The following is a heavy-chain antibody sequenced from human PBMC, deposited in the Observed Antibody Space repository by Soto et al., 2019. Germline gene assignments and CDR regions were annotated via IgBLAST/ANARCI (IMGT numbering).Heavy chain of an antibody. Sequence: EVQLVESGGGLIQPGGSQRLSCAASGLTVSRNYMSWVRQAPEKGLEWVSLLYSGGNTYYADSVKGRFTISRDNSKNTLYLQMNSLRAEDTAVYYCARVEVGGKVDYWGQGTLVIVSS. D-gene: IGHD2-15*01. J-gene: IGHJ4*02. CDR1: GLTVSRNY. V-gene: IGHV3-53*01. CDR2: LYSGGNT. CDR3: ARVEVGGKVDY.